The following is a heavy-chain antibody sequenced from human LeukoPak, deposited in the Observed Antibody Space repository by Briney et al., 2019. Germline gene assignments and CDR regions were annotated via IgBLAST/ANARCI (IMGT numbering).Heavy chain of an antibody. V-gene: IGHV4-59*08. Sequence: SETLSLTCTVSGGSISSYDWSWIRQPPGKGLEWIGYIYYSGSTNYNPSLKSRVTISVDTSKNQFSLKLSSVTAADTAVYYCARHQNDFWSGAVGISVYWGEGTLVTVSS. D-gene: IGHD3-3*01. CDR3: ARHQNDFWSGAVGISVY. J-gene: IGHJ4*02. CDR1: GGSISSYD. CDR2: IYYSGST.